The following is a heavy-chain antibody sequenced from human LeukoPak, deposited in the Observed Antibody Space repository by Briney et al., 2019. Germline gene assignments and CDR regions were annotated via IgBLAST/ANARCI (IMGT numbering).Heavy chain of an antibody. J-gene: IGHJ4*02. Sequence: GGSLRLSCAASGSTFSSYGMHWVRQAPGKGLEWVAVIWYDGSNKYYADSVKGRFTISRDNSKNTLYLQMNSLRAEDTAVYYCARDVSGSYYLGYYFDYWGQGTLVTASS. V-gene: IGHV3-33*01. CDR2: IWYDGSNK. D-gene: IGHD1-26*01. CDR1: GSTFSSYG. CDR3: ARDVSGSYYLGYYFDY.